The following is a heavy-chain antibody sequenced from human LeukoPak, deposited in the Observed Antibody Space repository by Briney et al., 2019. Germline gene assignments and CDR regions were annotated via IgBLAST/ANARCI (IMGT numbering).Heavy chain of an antibody. V-gene: IGHV1-46*03. CDR3: ARGGRSVVPAAMVDY. CDR2: INPSGGST. Sequence: ASVKVSCKASGYTFTSYYMHWVRQAPGQGLEWRGIINPSGGSTSYAQKFQGRVTMTRDTSTSTVYMELSSLRSEDTAVYYCARGGRSVVPAAMVDYWGQGTLVTVSS. D-gene: IGHD2-2*01. J-gene: IGHJ4*02. CDR1: GYTFTSYY.